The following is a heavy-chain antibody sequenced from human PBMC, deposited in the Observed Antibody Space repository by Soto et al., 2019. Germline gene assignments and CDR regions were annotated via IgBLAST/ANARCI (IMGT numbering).Heavy chain of an antibody. CDR3: ARSSGSYSKWFDS. J-gene: IGHJ5*01. Sequence: ASVNVSCKTSGYTFTAYYMHWLRQAPGHGLEWLGWTSPRTGGAKYSHKFQGRVSMTRNTSITTAYMELTGLSTDDTAVYHCARSSGSYSKWFDSWGQGTLVTVSS. V-gene: IGHV1-2*02. CDR2: TSPRTGGA. D-gene: IGHD3-10*01. CDR1: GYTFTAYY.